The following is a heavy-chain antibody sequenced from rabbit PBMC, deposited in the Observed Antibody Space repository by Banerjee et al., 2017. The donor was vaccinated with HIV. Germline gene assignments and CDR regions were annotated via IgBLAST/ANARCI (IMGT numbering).Heavy chain of an antibody. V-gene: IGHV1S45*01. J-gene: IGHJ4*01. CDR1: GFDLSTYYY. CDR2: IYSASSGTT. Sequence: QEQLEESGGDLVKPEGSLTLTCTASGFDLSTYYYMCWVRQAPGKGLEWIACIYSASSGTTYYASWAKGRFTISKTSSTTVTLQMTSLTAADTATYFCARNDGRDYGIFNLWGPGTLVTVS. CDR3: ARNDGRDYGIFNL. D-gene: IGHD2-1*01.